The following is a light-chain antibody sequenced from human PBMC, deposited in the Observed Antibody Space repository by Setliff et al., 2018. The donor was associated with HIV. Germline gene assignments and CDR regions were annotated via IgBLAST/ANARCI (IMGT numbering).Light chain of an antibody. CDR1: SNDVGRYDL. J-gene: IGLJ1*01. CDR2: QAT. V-gene: IGLV2-23*01. Sequence: QSVLPQPASVSGSPGRSITISCTGTSNDVGRYDLVSWYQQHPARAPKLIIYQATRRPSGVSNRFSGSKSGNVASLTISGLQAEDEADYYCCSNTGSNTFVFGTGTKVTVL. CDR3: CSNTGSNTFV.